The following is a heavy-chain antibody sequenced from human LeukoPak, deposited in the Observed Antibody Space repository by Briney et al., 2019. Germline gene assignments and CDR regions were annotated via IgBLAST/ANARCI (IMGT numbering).Heavy chain of an antibody. Sequence: SETLSLTCTVSGGSISSSSYYWGWIRQPPGKGLEWIGSIYYSGSTYYNPSLKSRVTISVDTSKNQFSLKLSSVTAADTAVYYCARQYSSGSYVQYYFDYWGQGTLVTVSS. CDR2: IYYSGST. J-gene: IGHJ4*02. CDR1: GGSISSSSYY. D-gene: IGHD6-19*01. V-gene: IGHV4-39*01. CDR3: ARQYSSGSYVQYYFDY.